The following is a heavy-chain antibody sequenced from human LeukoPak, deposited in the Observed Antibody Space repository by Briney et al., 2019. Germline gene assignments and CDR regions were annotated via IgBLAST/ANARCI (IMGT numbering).Heavy chain of an antibody. CDR3: AREAGYSSGGSCYFWFDP. J-gene: IGHJ5*02. CDR2: IKEDGSEK. V-gene: IGHV3-7*04. D-gene: IGHD2-15*01. Sequence: PGGSLRLSCAASGFTFSSYWMSWVRQAPGKGLEWVANIKEDGSEKNYVDSLKGRFTISRDNAKDSLDLQMNSLRVEDTAVYYCAREAGYSSGGSCYFWFDPWGQGTLVTVSS. CDR1: GFTFSSYW.